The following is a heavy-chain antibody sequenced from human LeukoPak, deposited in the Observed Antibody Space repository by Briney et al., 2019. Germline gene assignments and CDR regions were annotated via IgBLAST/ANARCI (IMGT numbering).Heavy chain of an antibody. CDR1: GGTFSSYA. J-gene: IGHJ6*03. V-gene: IGHV1-69*05. CDR3: ARTGEMATVYYYYYMDV. CDR2: IIPIFGTA. Sequence: SVKVSCKASGGTFSSYAISWVRQAPGQGLEWVGGIIPIFGTANYAQKFQGRVTITTDESTGTAYMELSSLRSEDTAVYYCARTGEMATVYYYYYMDVWGKGTTVTVSS. D-gene: IGHD5-24*01.